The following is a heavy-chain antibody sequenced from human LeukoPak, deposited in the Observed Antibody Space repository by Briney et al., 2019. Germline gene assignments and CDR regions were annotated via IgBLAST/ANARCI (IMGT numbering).Heavy chain of an antibody. CDR3: ARWNTSHWYSFFDS. CDR2: IYASGNT. Sequence: SETLSLTCTVSGGSISSYFWTWIRQPAGKPLGWVGRIYASGNTNYNPSLKSRVTMSVDTSQNQFSLTLASVTAADTAVYYCARWNTSHWYSFFDSWGQGTLVTVSS. J-gene: IGHJ4*02. CDR1: GGSISSYF. D-gene: IGHD1/OR15-1a*01. V-gene: IGHV4-4*07.